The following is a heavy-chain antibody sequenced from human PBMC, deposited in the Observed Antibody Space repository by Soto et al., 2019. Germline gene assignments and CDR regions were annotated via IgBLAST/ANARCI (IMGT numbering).Heavy chain of an antibody. J-gene: IGHJ5*02. CDR2: IYYSGST. V-gene: IGHV4-31*03. CDR1: GGSISSGGYY. D-gene: IGHD3-16*01. CDR3: ARGGITFGGVIDR. Sequence: QVQLQESGPGLVKPSQTLSLTCTVSGGSISSGGYYWSWIRQHPGKGLEWIGYIYYSGSTYYNPYLNGRVTISVDTAKTPFSLKLSSVTAADTAVYYCARGGITFGGVIDRWGQGTLVTVSS.